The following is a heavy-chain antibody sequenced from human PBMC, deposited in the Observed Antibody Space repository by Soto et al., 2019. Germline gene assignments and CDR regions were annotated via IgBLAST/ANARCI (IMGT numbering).Heavy chain of an antibody. CDR3: ARCGYISGCYCYFDF. J-gene: IGHJ4*02. D-gene: IGHD6-19*01. Sequence: GGSLRLSCAASRFTFTTYAMNWVRQAPGKGLEWVALMSSDGTNEHYADSVRGRFTVSRDNSRNTLFLQMNNLRTDDTAVYYCARCGYISGCYCYFDFWCLGTLLTVSS. V-gene: IGHV3-30-3*01. CDR2: MSSDGTNE. CDR1: RFTFTTYA.